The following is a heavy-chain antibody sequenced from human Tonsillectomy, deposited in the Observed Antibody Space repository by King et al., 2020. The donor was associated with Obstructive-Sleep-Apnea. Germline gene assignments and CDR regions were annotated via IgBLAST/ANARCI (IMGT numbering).Heavy chain of an antibody. CDR2: TYYRSKWFN. J-gene: IGHJ6*02. D-gene: IGHD2-2*01. CDR3: ARDRDCSSTSCYDYYYYGMDV. CDR1: GDSVSTNSAA. V-gene: IGHV6-1*01. Sequence: VQLQQSGPGLVKPSQTLSLTCAISGDSVSTNSAAWNWIRQSPSRGLEWLGRTYYRSKWFNDYALSVKSRITINSDTSKNQISLHLNSVTPEDTAVYYCARDRDCSSTSCYDYYYYGMDVWGQGTTVTVSS.